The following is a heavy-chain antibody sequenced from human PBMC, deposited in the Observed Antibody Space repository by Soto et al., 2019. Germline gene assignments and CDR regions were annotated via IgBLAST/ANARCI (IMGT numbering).Heavy chain of an antibody. J-gene: IGHJ5*02. D-gene: IGHD5-18*01. V-gene: IGHV3-11*01. Sequence: GGSLRLSCAASGTSALTFSEYYMGWIRQAPGKGLEWLSYISGSGSTIYYAVSVKGRFTISKDNAKNSLYLQMNSLRAEDTAVYYCARDRHSYGAWGQGTLVTVSS. CDR3: ARDRHSYGA. CDR1: GTSALTFSEYY. CDR2: ISGSGSTI.